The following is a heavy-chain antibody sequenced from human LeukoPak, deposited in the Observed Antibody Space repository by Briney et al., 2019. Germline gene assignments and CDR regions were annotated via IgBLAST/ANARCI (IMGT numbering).Heavy chain of an antibody. D-gene: IGHD3-16*02. CDR2: IYWNDDK. Sequence: SGPTLVKPTQTLTLTCTFSGFSLSTSGVGVGWIRQPPGKALEWLALIYWNDDKRYSPSLKSRLTITKDTSKNQVVITMTNMDPVDTATYYCAHTLGTYDYVWGSYRDSGDFDYWGQGTLVSVSS. J-gene: IGHJ4*02. V-gene: IGHV2-5*01. CDR3: AHTLGTYDYVWGSYRDSGDFDY. CDR1: GFSLSTSGVG.